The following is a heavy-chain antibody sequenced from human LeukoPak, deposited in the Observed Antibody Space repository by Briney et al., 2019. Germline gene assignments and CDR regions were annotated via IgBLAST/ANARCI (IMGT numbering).Heavy chain of an antibody. D-gene: IGHD6-13*01. Sequence: SETLSLTCTVSGGSLSSYYWSWIRQTPGKGLEWIGYIYYSGSTNYNPSLKSRVTISVDTSKNQFSLKLSSVTAADTAAYYCARGTYSSSWSLFDYWGQGTLVTVSS. CDR3: ARGTYSSSWSLFDY. J-gene: IGHJ4*02. CDR2: IYYSGST. V-gene: IGHV4-59*01. CDR1: GGSLSSYY.